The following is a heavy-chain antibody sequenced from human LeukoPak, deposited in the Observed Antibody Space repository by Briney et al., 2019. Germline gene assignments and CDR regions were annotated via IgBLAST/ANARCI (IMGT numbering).Heavy chain of an antibody. CDR3: ARDPDPDSSGWYGDYFDY. CDR2: INHSGST. D-gene: IGHD6-19*01. CDR1: GGSFSSYH. J-gene: IGHJ4*02. Sequence: SETLSLTCAVYGGSFSSYHWSWIRQPPGKGLEWIGEINHSGSTNYNPSLKSRVTILVDTSKNQLSLKLSSVTAADTAVYYCARDPDPDSSGWYGDYFDYWGQGTLVTVSS. V-gene: IGHV4-34*01.